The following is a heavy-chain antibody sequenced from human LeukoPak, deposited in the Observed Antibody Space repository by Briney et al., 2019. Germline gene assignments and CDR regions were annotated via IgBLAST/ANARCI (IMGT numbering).Heavy chain of an antibody. J-gene: IGHJ4*02. V-gene: IGHV4-61*02. CDR3: ARDGPLGYYDSSGSIDY. Sequence: SETPSLTXTVSGGSISSGSYYWSWIRQPAGKGLEWIGRIYTSGSTNYNPSLKSRVTISVDTSKNQFSLKLSSVTAADTAVYYCARDGPLGYYDSSGSIDYWGQGTLVTVSS. D-gene: IGHD3-22*01. CDR1: GGSISSGSYY. CDR2: IYTSGST.